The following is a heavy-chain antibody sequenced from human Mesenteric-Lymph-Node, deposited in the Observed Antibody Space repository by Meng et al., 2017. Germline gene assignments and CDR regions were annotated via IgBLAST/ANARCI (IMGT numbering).Heavy chain of an antibody. J-gene: IGHJ4*02. Sequence: GASLKLSCAASGFTFSSYAMSWVRQAPGKGLEWVANTNPDGSGKYYVDSVKGRFNISRDNDKNSLHLQMNSLRAEDTAVYYCVGWELQNYWGQGTLVTVSS. CDR3: VGWELQNY. CDR2: TNPDGSGK. V-gene: IGHV3-7*01. D-gene: IGHD1-26*01. CDR1: GFTFSSYA.